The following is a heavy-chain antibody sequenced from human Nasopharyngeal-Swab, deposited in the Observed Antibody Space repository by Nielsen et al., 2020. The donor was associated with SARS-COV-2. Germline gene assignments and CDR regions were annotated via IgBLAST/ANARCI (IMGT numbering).Heavy chain of an antibody. CDR1: GFSFSTYS. CDR3: ARALRYSSGWYANWYFDL. V-gene: IGHV3-48*04. Sequence: GESLKISCAASGFSFSTYSMNWVRQAPGKGLEWVSYISSSSTTRYYADSVKGRFTISRDNAKNSLYLQMNSLRAEDTAVYYCARALRYSSGWYANWYFDLWGRGTLVTVSS. CDR2: ISSSSTTR. D-gene: IGHD6-19*01. J-gene: IGHJ2*01.